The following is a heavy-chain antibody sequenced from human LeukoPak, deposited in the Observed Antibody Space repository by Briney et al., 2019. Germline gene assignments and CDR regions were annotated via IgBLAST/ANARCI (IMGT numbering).Heavy chain of an antibody. D-gene: IGHD6-6*01. Sequence: TGGSLRLSCAASGFTFSDYSMNWVRQAPGKGLEWVSYISSSSNTIYYADSVKGRFTISRDNAKNSLYLQMNSLRAEDTAVYYCARAAQVTGRPNLGGHFDYWGQGTLVTVSS. CDR2: ISSSSNTI. CDR3: ARAAQVTGRPNLGGHFDY. J-gene: IGHJ4*02. CDR1: GFTFSDYS. V-gene: IGHV3-48*04.